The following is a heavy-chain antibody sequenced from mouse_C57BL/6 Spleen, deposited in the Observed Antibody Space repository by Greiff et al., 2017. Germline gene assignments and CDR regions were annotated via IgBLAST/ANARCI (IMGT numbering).Heavy chain of an antibody. V-gene: IGHV1-26*01. Sequence: EVQLQQSGPELVKPGASVKISCKASGYTFTDYYMNWVKQSHGKSLEWIGDINPNNGGTSYNQKFKGKATLTVDKSSSTAYMELRSLTSEDSAVYYCARSDYGWYFDVWGTGTTVTVSS. CDR2: INPNNGGT. D-gene: IGHD2-4*01. CDR3: ARSDYGWYFDV. CDR1: GYTFTDYY. J-gene: IGHJ1*03.